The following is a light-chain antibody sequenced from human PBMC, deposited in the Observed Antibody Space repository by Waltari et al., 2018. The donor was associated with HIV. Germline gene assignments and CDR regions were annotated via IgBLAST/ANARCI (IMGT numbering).Light chain of an antibody. CDR1: STDLGTFNL. CDR2: EVT. J-gene: IGLJ1*01. Sequence: QSALTQPASVSGSPGQSITISCPGTSTDLGTFNLVPWYQQYPGKAPKLLIYEVTKRPSGASNRFSASKSGNTASLTISGLRAEDEADYYCYSYSDTSSSYVFGTGTKVTVL. V-gene: IGLV2-23*02. CDR3: YSYSDTSSSYV.